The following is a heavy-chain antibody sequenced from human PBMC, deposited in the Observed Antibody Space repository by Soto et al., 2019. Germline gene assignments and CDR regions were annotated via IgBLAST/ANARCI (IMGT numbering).Heavy chain of an antibody. J-gene: IGHJ6*02. D-gene: IGHD3-10*01. CDR2: INPSGGST. V-gene: IGHV1-46*01. Sequence: ASVKVSCKASGYTFTSYYMHWVRQAPGQGLEWMGIINPSGGSTSYAQKFQGRVTMTRDTSTSTVYMELSSLRSEDTAVYYCARDQDDYYGSGSYLGGMDVWGQGTTVPVSS. CDR3: ARDQDDYYGSGSYLGGMDV. CDR1: GYTFTSYY.